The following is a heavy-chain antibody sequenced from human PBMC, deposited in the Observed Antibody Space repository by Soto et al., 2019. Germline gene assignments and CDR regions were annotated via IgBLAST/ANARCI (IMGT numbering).Heavy chain of an antibody. Sequence: EVHLLESGGGLVRPGGSLRLSCEASGFTFSNYAMSWVRQAPGKGLEWVSSMSGSGRHTYYADSVKGRFTISRDNSKNTLFLQMNSLRAEDTAVFYCARGKGDYDYSYYYGMDVWGQGTTVTVSS. D-gene: IGHD4-17*01. CDR2: MSGSGRHT. CDR3: ARGKGDYDYSYYYGMDV. CDR1: GFTFSNYA. V-gene: IGHV3-23*01. J-gene: IGHJ6*02.